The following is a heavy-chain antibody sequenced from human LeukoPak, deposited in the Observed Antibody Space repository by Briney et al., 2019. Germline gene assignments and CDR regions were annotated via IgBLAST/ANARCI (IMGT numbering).Heavy chain of an antibody. CDR3: VQTTGWPGFDY. J-gene: IGHJ4*02. D-gene: IGHD6-19*01. Sequence: SETLSLTCTTSGVSISRFYWSWVRQPPGKGLEWIAYIYNGVATFFNPSLKSRATISVDTSKGQFSLQLASVTAAYTAVYYCVQTTGWPGFDYWGQGILVTVSS. CDR2: IYNGVAT. V-gene: IGHV4-4*09. CDR1: GVSISRFY.